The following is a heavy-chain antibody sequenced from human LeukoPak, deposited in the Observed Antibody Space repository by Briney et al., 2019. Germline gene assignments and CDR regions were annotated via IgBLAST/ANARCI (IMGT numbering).Heavy chain of an antibody. J-gene: IGHJ5*02. CDR2: IYTSGST. D-gene: IGHD4-17*01. V-gene: IGHV4-4*07. CDR3: ARDSFDYGDYLEDTNNWFDP. CDR1: GGSISSYY. Sequence: SETLSLTCTVSGGSISSYYWSWIRQPAGKGLEWIGRIYTSGSTNYNPSLKSRVTMSVDTSKNQFSLKLSSVTAADTAVYYCARDSFDYGDYLEDTNNWFDPWGQGTLVTVSS.